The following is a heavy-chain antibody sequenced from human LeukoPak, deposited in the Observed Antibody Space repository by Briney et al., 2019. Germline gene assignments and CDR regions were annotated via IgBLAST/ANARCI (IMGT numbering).Heavy chain of an antibody. J-gene: IGHJ4*02. Sequence: PGGSLRLSCVASGFTFSSYPMIWVRQAPGKGLESVSYISDSVTVIHYAYSLKGRFTLSRDNAKNSLNVQMNSLSAEDTAVYYCARVVGGMTGADYWGQGTLVTVSS. V-gene: IGHV3-48*04. CDR1: GFTFSSYP. D-gene: IGHD3-9*01. CDR2: ISDSVTVI. CDR3: ARVVGGMTGADY.